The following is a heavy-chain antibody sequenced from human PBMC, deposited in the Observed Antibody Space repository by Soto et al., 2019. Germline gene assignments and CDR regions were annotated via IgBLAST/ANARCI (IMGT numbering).Heavy chain of an antibody. CDR2: IWYDGSNK. CDR1: GFTFSSYG. D-gene: IGHD6-19*01. J-gene: IGHJ5*02. Sequence: GGSLRLSCAASGFTFSSYGMHWVRQAPGKGLEWVAVIWYDGSNKYYADSVKGRFTISRDNSKNTLYLQMNSLRAEDTAVYYCARGRSSGWYWFDPWGQGTLVTVSS. V-gene: IGHV3-33*01. CDR3: ARGRSSGWYWFDP.